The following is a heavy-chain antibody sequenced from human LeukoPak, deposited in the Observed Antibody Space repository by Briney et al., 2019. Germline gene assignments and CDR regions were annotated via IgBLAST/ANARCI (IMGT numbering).Heavy chain of an antibody. CDR1: GFTVSSNY. CDR2: IYSGGST. D-gene: IGHD3-16*01. V-gene: IGHV3-53*01. J-gene: IGHJ6*02. CDR3: ARGRGGLYGMDV. Sequence: GGSLRLSCAASGFTVSSNYMSWVRQAPGKGLEWVSVIYSGGSTYYADSVKGRFTISRDNSKNTLNLQMNSLRAEDTAVYYCARGRGGLYGMDVWGQGTTVTVSS.